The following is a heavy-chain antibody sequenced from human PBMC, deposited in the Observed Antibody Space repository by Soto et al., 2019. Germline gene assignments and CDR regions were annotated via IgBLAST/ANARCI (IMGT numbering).Heavy chain of an antibody. Sequence: QVQLQESGPGLVKPSQTLSLTCTVSGGSISSGGYYWSWIRQHPGKGLEWIGYIYYSGSTYYNPYLKRRGTMPGHTSKNQFSLKLSSVTAADTAVYYCARRYGGNSGDYWGQGTLVTVSS. CDR1: GGSISSGGYY. CDR2: IYYSGST. V-gene: IGHV4-31*03. J-gene: IGHJ4*02. D-gene: IGHD2-21*02. CDR3: ARRYGGNSGDY.